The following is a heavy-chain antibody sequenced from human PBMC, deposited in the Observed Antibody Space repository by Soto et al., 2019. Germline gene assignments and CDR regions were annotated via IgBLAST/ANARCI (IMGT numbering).Heavy chain of an antibody. CDR2: ISWDSTTV. CDR3: VQGRYPTMATPLDH. CDR1: GFTFDNCA. D-gene: IGHD1-1*01. J-gene: IGHJ5*02. V-gene: IGHV3-9*01. Sequence: GGSLRLSCSASGFTFDNCAMNWVRQAPGKGLEWVSGISWDSTTVGYADSVKGRFTISRDDAKNSLYLQMNSLRREDTALYYCVQGRYPTMATPLDHWGQGTLVTVSS.